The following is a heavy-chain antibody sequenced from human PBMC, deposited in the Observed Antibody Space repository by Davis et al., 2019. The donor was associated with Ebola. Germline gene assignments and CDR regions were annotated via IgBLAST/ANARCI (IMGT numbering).Heavy chain of an antibody. CDR1: GYTFTSYF. CDR3: ARSITMIVLSYFDY. Sequence: ASVKVSCKASGYTFTSYFMHWVRQAPGQGLEWMGVINPSGGGTTYAQKFQGRVTMTRDTSISTAYLELSSLRSDDTAVYYCARSITMIVLSYFDYWGQGTLVTVSS. J-gene: IGHJ4*02. D-gene: IGHD3-22*01. CDR2: INPSGGGT. V-gene: IGHV1-46*01.